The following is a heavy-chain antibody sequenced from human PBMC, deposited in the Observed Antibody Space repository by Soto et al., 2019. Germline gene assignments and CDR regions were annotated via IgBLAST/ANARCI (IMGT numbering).Heavy chain of an antibody. CDR2: IKQDGSEK. CDR1: GFTFSSYW. V-gene: IGHV3-7*05. CDR3: AREWHIAAAWDYFDY. D-gene: IGHD6-13*01. Sequence: GGSLRLSCAASGFTFSSYWMSWVRQAPGKGLEWVANIKQDGSEKYYVDSVKGRFTISRDNAKNSLYLQMNSLRAEDTAVYYCAREWHIAAAWDYFDYWGQGTLVTVSS. J-gene: IGHJ4*02.